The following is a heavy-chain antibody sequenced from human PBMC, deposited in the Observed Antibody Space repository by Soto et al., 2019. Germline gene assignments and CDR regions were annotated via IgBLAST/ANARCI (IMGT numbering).Heavy chain of an antibody. CDR3: ARIGRESTSFYSWFEP. D-gene: IGHD2-2*02. CDR2: IYYSGNT. J-gene: IGHJ5*02. CDR1: GYSITRDFS. Sequence: PSETLSLTCLVSGYSITRDFSWGLIRAPPGKGLEWFGSIYYSGNTYSEPSLSMRLTISVRTSKNQFCLMRSSFTAAGSVVFYCARIGRESTSFYSWFEPWGQGSLVDVS. V-gene: IGHV4-38-2*01.